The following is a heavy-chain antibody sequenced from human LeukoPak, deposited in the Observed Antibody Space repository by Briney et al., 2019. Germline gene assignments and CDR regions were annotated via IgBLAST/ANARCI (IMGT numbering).Heavy chain of an antibody. CDR2: ISSSSSYI. V-gene: IGHV3-21*01. Sequence: GGSLRLSCAASGFTFSSYSMNWVRQAPGKGLEWVSSISSSSSYIYYADSVKGRFTISRDNAKNSLYLQMNSQRAEDTAVYYCARHAGLRFLEWLLPTDYWGQGTLVTVSS. CDR1: GFTFSSYS. D-gene: IGHD3-3*01. J-gene: IGHJ4*02. CDR3: ARHAGLRFLEWLLPTDY.